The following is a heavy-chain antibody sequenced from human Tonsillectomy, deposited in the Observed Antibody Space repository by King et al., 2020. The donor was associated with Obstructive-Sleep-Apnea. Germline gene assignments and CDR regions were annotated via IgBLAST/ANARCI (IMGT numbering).Heavy chain of an antibody. CDR2: NMPIFGTA. CDR1: GGTFSSYA. V-gene: IGHV1-69*01. Sequence: VQLVESGAEVKKPGSSVKVSCKASGGTFSSYAISWVRQAPGQGLEWMGGNMPIFGTANYAQKFHGRVTSTADESTSTAYMELGSLRSEDTAVYYCATSRDAALGDNWFDPWGQGTLVTVSS. J-gene: IGHJ5*02. D-gene: IGHD5-24*01. CDR3: ATSRDAALGDNWFDP.